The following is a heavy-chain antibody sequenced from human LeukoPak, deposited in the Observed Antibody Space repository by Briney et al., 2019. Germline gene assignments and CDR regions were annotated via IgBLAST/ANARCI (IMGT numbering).Heavy chain of an antibody. J-gene: IGHJ5*02. CDR3: ARDFRKLVRGYNWFDP. CDR1: GYTFTSCG. CDR2: ISAYNGNT. D-gene: IGHD6-6*01. Sequence: ASVKVSCKASGYTFTSCGISWVRQAPGQGLEWMGWISAYNGNTNYAQKLQGRVTMTTDTSTSTAYMELRSLRSDDTAVYYCARDFRKLVRGYNWFDPWGQGTLVTVSS. V-gene: IGHV1-18*01.